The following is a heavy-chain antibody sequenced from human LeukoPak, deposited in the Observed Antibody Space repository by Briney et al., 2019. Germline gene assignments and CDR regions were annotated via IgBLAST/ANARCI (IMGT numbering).Heavy chain of an antibody. V-gene: IGHV3-23*01. D-gene: IGHD5-18*01. CDR1: GFTFSSYA. Sequence: GGSLRLSCAASGFTFSSYAMSWVRQAPGKGLEWVSAISGSGGSTYYADSVKGRFTISRDNSKNTLYLQMNSLRAEDTAVYYCARGPPRVDTAMCDYWGQGTLVTVSS. CDR3: ARGPPRVDTAMCDY. CDR2: ISGSGGST. J-gene: IGHJ4*02.